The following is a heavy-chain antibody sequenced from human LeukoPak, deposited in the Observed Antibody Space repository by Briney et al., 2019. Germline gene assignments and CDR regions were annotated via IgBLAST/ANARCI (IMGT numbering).Heavy chain of an antibody. J-gene: IGHJ6*03. D-gene: IGHD3-3*01. CDR1: GGSFSGYY. V-gene: IGHV4-34*01. CDR3: ASTIFGVDLSYYYYYMDV. CDR2: INHSGST. Sequence: SETLSLTCAVYGGSFSGYYWSWIRQPPGKGLEWIGEINHSGSTNYNPSLKSRVTISVDTSKNQISLKLSSVTAADTAVYYCASTIFGVDLSYYYYYMDVWGKGTTVTVSS.